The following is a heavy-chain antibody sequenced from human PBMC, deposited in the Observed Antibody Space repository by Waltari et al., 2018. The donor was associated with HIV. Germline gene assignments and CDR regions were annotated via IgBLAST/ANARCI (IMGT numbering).Heavy chain of an antibody. CDR3: ARDRGGSSFQH. CDR2: IYSGGST. CDR1: GFTVSSNS. V-gene: IGHV3-66*02. Sequence: EVQLVESGGGLVQPGGSLRLSCAASGFTVSSNSMSWVRQAPGKGLEWVSVIYSGGSTYYADSVKGRFTISRDNSKNTLYLQMNSLRAEDTAVYYCARDRGGSSFQHWGQGTLVTVSS. J-gene: IGHJ1*01. D-gene: IGHD1-26*01.